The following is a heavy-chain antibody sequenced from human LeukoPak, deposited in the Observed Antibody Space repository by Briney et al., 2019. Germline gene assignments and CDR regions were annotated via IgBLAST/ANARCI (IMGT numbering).Heavy chain of an antibody. V-gene: IGHV4-59*01. Sequence: SETLSLTCTVSGGTISSYYWSWIRQPPGKGLEWIGYIHYSGSTNYNPSLKSRVTISVDTSKNQFSLKLSSVTAADTAVYYCARTTEGYCRGRSCYSYYYYMDVWGKGTTVTISS. J-gene: IGHJ6*03. D-gene: IGHD2-15*01. CDR1: GGTISSYY. CDR2: IHYSGST. CDR3: ARTTEGYCRGRSCYSYYYYMDV.